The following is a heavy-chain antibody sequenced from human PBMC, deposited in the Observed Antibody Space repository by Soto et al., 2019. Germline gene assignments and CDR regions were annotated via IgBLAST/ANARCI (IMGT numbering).Heavy chain of an antibody. CDR2: INPGNSNT. CDR1: GYIFSTYA. CDR3: AREYCPSSTCYSFFDP. V-gene: IGHV1-3*01. Sequence: ASVKVSCKASGYIFSTYAVHWVRQAPGQRPEWMGWINPGNSNTKYSQKFQGRFTMTRDTSASTAYMELSSLTSGDTAVYYCAREYCPSSTCYSFFDPWGQGTLVTVSS. J-gene: IGHJ5*02. D-gene: IGHD2-21*02.